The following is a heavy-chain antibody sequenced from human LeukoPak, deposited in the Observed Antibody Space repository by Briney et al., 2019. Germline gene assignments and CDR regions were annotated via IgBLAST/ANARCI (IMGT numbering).Heavy chain of an antibody. CDR3: AKALGSIVVTASAY. V-gene: IGHV3-23*01. D-gene: IGHD5-12*01. CDR2: FSGSGGAT. J-gene: IGHJ4*02. CDR1: GFTFNNYA. Sequence: PGGSLRLSCAASGFTFNNYAMSWVRQAPGKGLEWVSAFSGSGGATYFADSVKGRFTISRDNSKDTLYLQMHSLRAEDTAVYYCAKALGSIVVTASAYWGQGTLVTVSS.